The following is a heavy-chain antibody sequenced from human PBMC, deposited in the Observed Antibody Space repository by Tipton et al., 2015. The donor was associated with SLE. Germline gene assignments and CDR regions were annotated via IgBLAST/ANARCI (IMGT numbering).Heavy chain of an antibody. J-gene: IGHJ5*01. D-gene: IGHD6-19*01. CDR1: GFTFSSYG. Sequence: QLVQSGGGVVQPGRSLRLSCAASGFTFSSYGMHWVRQAPGKGLVWVAVIWYDGSNKYYADSVRGRFTISRDNAKNTLYLEMNSLRAEDTAVYYCASENQWLGFDSWGQGTLVTVSS. V-gene: IGHV3-33*01. CDR2: IWYDGSNK. CDR3: ASENQWLGFDS.